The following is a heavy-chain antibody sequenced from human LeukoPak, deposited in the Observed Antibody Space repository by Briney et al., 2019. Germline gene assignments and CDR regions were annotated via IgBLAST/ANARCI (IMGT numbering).Heavy chain of an antibody. D-gene: IGHD3-3*01. CDR1: GFTFSSYS. Sequence: GGSLRLSCAASGFTFSSYSMNWVRQAPGKGLEWVSSISSSSSYIYYADSVKGRFTISRDNAKNSRYLQMNSLRAEDTAVYYCARGVNYYYYGMDVWGQGTTVTVSS. V-gene: IGHV3-21*01. CDR3: ARGVNYYYYGMDV. CDR2: ISSSSSYI. J-gene: IGHJ6*02.